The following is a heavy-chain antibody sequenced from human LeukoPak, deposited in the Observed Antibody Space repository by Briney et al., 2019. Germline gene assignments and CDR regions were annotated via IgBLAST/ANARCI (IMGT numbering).Heavy chain of an antibody. CDR2: ISDSGGST. D-gene: IGHD6-19*01. V-gene: IGHV3-23*01. J-gene: IGHJ4*02. Sequence: GGSLRLSCAASGFTFSTFAMNWVRQAPGKGLEWVSAISDSGGSTYYADSVKGRFTISRDNSKNTLYLQMNSLRAEDTAVYYCAKGGGWLYYFDYWGQGTLVTVSS. CDR1: GFTFSTFA. CDR3: AKGGGWLYYFDY.